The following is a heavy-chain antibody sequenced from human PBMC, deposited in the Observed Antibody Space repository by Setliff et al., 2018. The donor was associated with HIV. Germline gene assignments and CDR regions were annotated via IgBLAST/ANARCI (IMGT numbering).Heavy chain of an antibody. J-gene: IGHJ4*02. D-gene: IGHD3-16*01. Sequence: SVKVSCKASGGTFSSYVINWVRQAPGQGLEWMGGAIPMLGIANHVHKFQGRVTITADKSTRTAYMELNSLRSEDTAVYYCARSSYYDVNSPFDYWGQGTRVTVSS. CDR2: AIPMLGIA. CDR1: GGTFSSYV. CDR3: ARSSYYDVNSPFDY. V-gene: IGHV1-69*10.